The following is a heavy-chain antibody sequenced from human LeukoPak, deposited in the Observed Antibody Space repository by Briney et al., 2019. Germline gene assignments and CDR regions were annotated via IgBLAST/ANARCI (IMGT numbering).Heavy chain of an antibody. J-gene: IGHJ6*03. CDR2: ISGDGGST. CDR1: GFTFDDYA. D-gene: IGHD3-3*01. V-gene: IGHV3-43*02. CDR3: ARRIRGRFDFWSGSYNSYYYYYMDV. Sequence: GGSLRLSCAASGFTFDDYAMHWVRQAPGKGLEWVSLISGDGGSTYYADSVKGRFTISRDNAKNSLYLQVNSLRAEDTAVYYCARRIRGRFDFWSGSYNSYYYYYMDVWGKGTTVTVSS.